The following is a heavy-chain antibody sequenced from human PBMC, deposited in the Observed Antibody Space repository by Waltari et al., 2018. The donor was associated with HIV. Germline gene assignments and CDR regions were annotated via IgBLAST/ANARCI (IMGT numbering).Heavy chain of an antibody. CDR2: ISAYNGNT. D-gene: IGHD3-22*01. CDR3: ARGDSSGYHSDY. Sequence: QVQLVQSGAEGKKPGASVKVSCKASGYTFTSYGHSWVRQATGQGLEWMGWISAYNGNTNYAQKLQGRATMTTDTSTSTAYRELRSLRSDDTAVYYCARGDSSGYHSDYWGQGALVTVAS. V-gene: IGHV1-18*01. CDR1: GYTFTSYG. J-gene: IGHJ4*02.